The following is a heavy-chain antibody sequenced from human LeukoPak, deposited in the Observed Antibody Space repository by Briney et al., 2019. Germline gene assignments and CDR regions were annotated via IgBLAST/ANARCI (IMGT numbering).Heavy chain of an antibody. Sequence: SQTLSLTCAISGDSVSSNSAAWNWIRQSPSRGLEWLGRTYYRSKWYNDYAVSVKSRTTINPDTSKNQFSLQLNSVTPEDTAVYYCARDMVAAAPSPEGYFDYWGQGTLVTVSS. V-gene: IGHV6-1*01. J-gene: IGHJ4*02. CDR2: TYYRSKWYN. CDR3: ARDMVAAAPSPEGYFDY. D-gene: IGHD6-13*01. CDR1: GDSVSSNSAA.